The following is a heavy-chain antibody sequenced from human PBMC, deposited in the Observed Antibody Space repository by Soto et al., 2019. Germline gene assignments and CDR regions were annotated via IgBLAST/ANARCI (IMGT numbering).Heavy chain of an antibody. CDR3: ARGRVYGSGSYRAKDCPALGY. Sequence: QVQLVQSGAEVKKPGASVKVSCKASGYTFTSYGISWVRQAPGQGHEWMGWISAYNGNTNYAQKLQGRVTMTTDTSPSKAYMELRSLGSDDTAVYYCARGRVYGSGSYRAKDCPALGYWGQGTLVTVSS. V-gene: IGHV1-18*01. D-gene: IGHD3-10*01. CDR2: ISAYNGNT. CDR1: GYTFTSYG. J-gene: IGHJ4*02.